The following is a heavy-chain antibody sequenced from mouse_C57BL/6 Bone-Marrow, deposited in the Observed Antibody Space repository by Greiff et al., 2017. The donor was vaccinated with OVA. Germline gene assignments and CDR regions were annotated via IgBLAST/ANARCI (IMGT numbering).Heavy chain of an antibody. Sequence: QVQLKQSGPGLVQPSQSLSITCTVSGFSLTSYGVHWVRQSPGKGLEWLGVIWSGGSTDYNAAFISRLIISKDNAKSQVFFKMNSLQADDTAIYYCARDYGPAWFAYWGQGTLVTVSA. CDR3: ARDYGPAWFAY. CDR2: IWSGGST. CDR1: GFSLTSYG. V-gene: IGHV2-2*01. D-gene: IGHD1-2*01. J-gene: IGHJ3*01.